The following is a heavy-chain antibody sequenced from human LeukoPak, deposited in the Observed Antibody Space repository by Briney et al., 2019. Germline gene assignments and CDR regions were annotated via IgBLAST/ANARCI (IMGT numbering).Heavy chain of an antibody. J-gene: IGHJ6*04. Sequence: PSETLSLTCAVYGGSFSGYYWNWIRQPPGKGLEWIGEINHSGSTNYNPSLKSRVTISVDTSKNQFSLKLSSVTAADTAVYYCARGWDIVVVPAAMSLDYYYYGMDVWGKGTTVTVSS. CDR3: ARGWDIVVVPAAMSLDYYYYGMDV. V-gene: IGHV4-34*01. CDR1: GGSFSGYY. D-gene: IGHD2-2*01. CDR2: INHSGST.